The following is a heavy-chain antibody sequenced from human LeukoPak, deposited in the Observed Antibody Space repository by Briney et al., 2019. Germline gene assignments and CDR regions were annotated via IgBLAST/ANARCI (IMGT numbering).Heavy chain of an antibody. J-gene: IGHJ6*03. D-gene: IGHD2-21*02. CDR1: GYSISSGYY. CDR3: ARVLVTGDYYYYMDV. Sequence: SETLSLTCAVSGYSISSGYYWGWIRQPPGKGLEWIGSIYHTGSTYYNPSLKSRVTISVDTSKNQFSLKLSSVTAADTAVYYCARVLVTGDYYYYMDVWGKGTTVTISS. CDR2: IYHTGST. V-gene: IGHV4-38-2*01.